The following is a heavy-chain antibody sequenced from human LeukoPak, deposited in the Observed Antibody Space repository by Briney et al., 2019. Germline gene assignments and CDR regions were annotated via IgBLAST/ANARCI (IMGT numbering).Heavy chain of an antibody. D-gene: IGHD6-13*01. CDR2: INHSGST. Sequence: SETLSLTCAVYGGSFSGYYWSWIRQPPGKGLEWIGEINHSGSTNYNPSHKSRVTISVDTSKNQFSLKLSSVTAADTAVYYCARVSIAAAGIGYWGQGTLVTVSS. CDR1: GGSFSGYY. V-gene: IGHV4-34*01. J-gene: IGHJ4*02. CDR3: ARVSIAAAGIGY.